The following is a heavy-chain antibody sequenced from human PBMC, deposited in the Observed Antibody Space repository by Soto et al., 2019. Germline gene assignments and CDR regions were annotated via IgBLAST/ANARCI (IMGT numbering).Heavy chain of an antibody. CDR3: TTEPGYYYDSSGYYYGNY. Sequence: GGSLRLSCAASGFTFSNAWMNWVRQAPGKGLGWVGRIKSKTDGGTTDYAAPVKGRFTISRDDSKNTLYLQMNSLKTEDTAVYYCTTEPGYYYDSSGYYYGNYWGQGTLVTVSS. V-gene: IGHV3-15*07. CDR1: GFTFSNAW. D-gene: IGHD3-22*01. J-gene: IGHJ4*02. CDR2: IKSKTDGGTT.